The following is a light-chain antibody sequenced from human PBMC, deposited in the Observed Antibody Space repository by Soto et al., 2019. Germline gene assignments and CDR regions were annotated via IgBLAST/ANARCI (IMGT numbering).Light chain of an antibody. Sequence: QSVLTQPPSASGTPGQRVTISCSGSSSNIGSNTVNWYQQLPGTAPKLLIYRNNQRPSGVPDRFSGSKSGTSASLAISGLQSGDEADYYCAAWDESLNGLVFGGGTKLTVL. J-gene: IGLJ2*01. CDR3: AAWDESLNGLV. CDR2: RNN. V-gene: IGLV1-44*01. CDR1: SSNIGSNT.